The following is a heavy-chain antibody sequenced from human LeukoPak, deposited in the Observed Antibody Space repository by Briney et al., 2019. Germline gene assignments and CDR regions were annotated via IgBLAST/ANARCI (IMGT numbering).Heavy chain of an antibody. CDR2: ISGSGDSA. CDR1: GFTFSSYA. J-gene: IGHJ6*02. CDR3: AKDRNRVTMVRGVISYGMDV. Sequence: AGSLRLSCAASGFTFSSYAMSWVRQAPGKGLDWISAISGSGDSAFYADSVKGRFTISRDNSKNTLYLQMNSLRAEDTAVYYCAKDRNRVTMVRGVISYGMDVWGQGTTVTVSS. V-gene: IGHV3-23*01. D-gene: IGHD3-10*01.